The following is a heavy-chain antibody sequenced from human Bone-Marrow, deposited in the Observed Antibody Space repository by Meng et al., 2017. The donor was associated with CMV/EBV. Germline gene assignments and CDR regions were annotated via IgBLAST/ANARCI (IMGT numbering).Heavy chain of an antibody. CDR2: ISSSGSTI. CDR3: ARDREDTAMVTWVARRGVDAFDI. D-gene: IGHD5-18*01. CDR1: GFTFSDYY. V-gene: IGHV3-11*01. Sequence: GGSLRLSCAASGFTFSDYYMSWIRQAPGTGLEWVSYISSSGSTIYYADSVKGRFTISRDNAKNSLYLQMNSLMAEDTAVYYCARDREDTAMVTWVARRGVDAFDIWGQGTMVTVSS. J-gene: IGHJ3*02.